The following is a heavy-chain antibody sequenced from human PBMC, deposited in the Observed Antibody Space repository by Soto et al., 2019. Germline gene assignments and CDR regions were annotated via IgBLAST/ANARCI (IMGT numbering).Heavy chain of an antibody. D-gene: IGHD5-12*01. CDR3: ERVIDIVATGGNAFDI. CDR1: GGSISSGGYY. CDR2: IYYSGST. J-gene: IGHJ3*02. Sequence: SETLSLTCTVSGGSISSGGYYWSWIRQHPGKGLEWIGYIYYSGSTYYNPSLKSRVTISVDTSKNQFSLKLSSVTAADTAVYYCERVIDIVATGGNAFDIWGQGTMVT. V-gene: IGHV4-31*03.